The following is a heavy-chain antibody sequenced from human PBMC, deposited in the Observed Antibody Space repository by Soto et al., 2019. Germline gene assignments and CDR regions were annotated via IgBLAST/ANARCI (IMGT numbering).Heavy chain of an antibody. V-gene: IGHV3-23*01. CDR2: ISGSGGST. Sequence: GGSLRLSCAASGFTFSSYAMSWVRQAPGKGLEWVSAISGSGGSTYYADSVKGRSTISRDNSKNTLYLQMNSLRAEDTAVYYCAKVVSSSWYNKHFDYWGQGTLVTVSS. D-gene: IGHD6-13*01. J-gene: IGHJ4*02. CDR1: GFTFSSYA. CDR3: AKVVSSSWYNKHFDY.